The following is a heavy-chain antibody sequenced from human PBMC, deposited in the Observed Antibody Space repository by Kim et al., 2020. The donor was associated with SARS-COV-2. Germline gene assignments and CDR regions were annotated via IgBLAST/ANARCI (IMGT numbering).Heavy chain of an antibody. Sequence: SETLSLTCAVYGGSFSGYYWSWIRQPPGKGLEWIGEINHSGSTNYNPSLKSRVTISVDTSKNQFSLKLSSVTAADTAVYYCSRDRIGVAGNYYYYYGM. CDR1: GGSFSGYY. CDR3: SRDRIGVAGNYYYYYGM. V-gene: IGHV4-34*01. CDR2: INHSGST. D-gene: IGHD6-19*01. J-gene: IGHJ6*01.